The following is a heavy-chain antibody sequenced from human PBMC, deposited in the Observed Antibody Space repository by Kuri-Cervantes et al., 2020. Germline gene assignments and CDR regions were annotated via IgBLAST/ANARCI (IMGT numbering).Heavy chain of an antibody. Sequence: SEPLSLTCTVSGGSISSYYWSWIRQPPGKGLEWIGYIYQSGSTYYNPSLKSRVTISVDRSKNQFSLKLSSVTAADTAVYYCASSEIAAAGVISYWGQGTLVTVSS. CDR3: ASSEIAAAGVISY. D-gene: IGHD6-13*01. V-gene: IGHV4-59*01. CDR1: GGSISSYY. CDR2: IYQSGST. J-gene: IGHJ4*02.